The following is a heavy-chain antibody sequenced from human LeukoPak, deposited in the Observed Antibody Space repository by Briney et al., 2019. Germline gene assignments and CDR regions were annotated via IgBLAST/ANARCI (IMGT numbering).Heavy chain of an antibody. CDR2: INPNSGGT. Sequence: ASVKVSCKASGYTFTGYYMHWVRQAPGQGLEWMGWINPNSGGTNYAQKFQGRVTMTRDTSIRTAYMELSRLRSDDTAVYYCAREAGIAVAGTLLAFGALDYWGQGTLVTVSS. D-gene: IGHD6-19*01. CDR1: GYTFTGYY. J-gene: IGHJ4*02. CDR3: AREAGIAVAGTLLAFGALDY. V-gene: IGHV1-2*02.